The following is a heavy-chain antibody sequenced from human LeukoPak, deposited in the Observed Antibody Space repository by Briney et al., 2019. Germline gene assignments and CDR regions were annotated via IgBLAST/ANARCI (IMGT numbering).Heavy chain of an antibody. CDR2: ISSSSSYI. CDR3: ARDIAVAGYYYYGMDV. Sequence: GGSLRLSCAASGFTFSSYSMNWVRQAPGKGLEWVSSISSSSSYIYYADSVKGRFTISRDNAKSSLYLQMNSLRAEDTAVYYCARDIAVAGYYYYGMDVWGQGTTVTVSS. D-gene: IGHD6-19*01. CDR1: GFTFSSYS. V-gene: IGHV3-21*01. J-gene: IGHJ6*02.